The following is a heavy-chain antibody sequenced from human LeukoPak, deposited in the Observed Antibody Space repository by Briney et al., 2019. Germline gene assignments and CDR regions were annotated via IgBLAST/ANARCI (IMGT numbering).Heavy chain of an antibody. D-gene: IGHD3-16*01. CDR1: GGSISSYY. CDR2: IYYSGST. CDR3: ARGPIAVKTFDYYMDV. V-gene: IGHV4-59*12. J-gene: IGHJ6*03. Sequence: SETLSLTCTVSGGSISSYYWSWIRQPPGKGLEWIGYIYYSGSTNYNPSLKSRVTISVDTSKNQFSLQLNSVTPEDTAVYYCARGPIAVKTFDYYMDVWGKGTTVTVSS.